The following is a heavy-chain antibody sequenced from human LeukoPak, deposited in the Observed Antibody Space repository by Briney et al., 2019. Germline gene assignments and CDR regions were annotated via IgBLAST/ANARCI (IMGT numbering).Heavy chain of an antibody. CDR3: ARKGTHYDILTGYPNYDY. J-gene: IGHJ4*02. V-gene: IGHV3-23*01. CDR1: GFTLSSYD. Sequence: QPGGALRLSCAASGFTLSSYDMTWVRQAPGKGLEWVSNISGRGGSGGSTYYADSVKGRFTISRDNSKNTLYLQVNSLRVEDTAVYSCARKGTHYDILTGYPNYDYWGQGTLVTVSS. CDR2: ISGRGGSGGST. D-gene: IGHD3-9*01.